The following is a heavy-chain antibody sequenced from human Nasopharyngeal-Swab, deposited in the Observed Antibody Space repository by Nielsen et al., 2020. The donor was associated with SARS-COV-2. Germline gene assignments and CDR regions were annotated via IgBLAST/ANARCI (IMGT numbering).Heavy chain of an antibody. V-gene: IGHV2-70*01. CDR3: ARIVCGAAAGPHPAGGEFDP. Sequence: GPTPVKTPQTLTLTCTFSGISLSTSGMCVRWIRQPPGKGVERLALIDWDHETYYSTSLKTRLTISKDTSKTQVVLTITHIDPVDTATYYCARIVCGAAAGPHPAGGEFDPWGQGTLVTVSS. D-gene: IGHD6-13*01. CDR2: IDWDHET. J-gene: IGHJ5*02. CDR1: GISLSTSGMC.